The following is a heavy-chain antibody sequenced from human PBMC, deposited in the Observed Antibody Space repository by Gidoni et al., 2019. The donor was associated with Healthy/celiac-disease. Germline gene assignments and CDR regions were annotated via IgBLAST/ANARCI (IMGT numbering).Heavy chain of an antibody. J-gene: IGHJ4*02. D-gene: IGHD3-22*01. CDR3: ARLRNYFGSSGYYY. CDR2: MNPNSGHP. V-gene: IGHV1-8*01. Sequence: QVQLVQSGAEVKKHGAVVKVSCKASGYTFTSFDFNWVRQATGQGLEWMGWMNPNSGHPGYAQEFQDRVTMTRNTSISTAYLELSSLRSEYTAVYYCARLRNYFGSSGYYYWGQGTLFTVSS. CDR1: GYTFTSFD.